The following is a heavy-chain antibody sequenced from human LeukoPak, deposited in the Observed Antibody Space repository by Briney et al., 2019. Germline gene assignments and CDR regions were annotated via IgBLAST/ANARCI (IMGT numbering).Heavy chain of an antibody. J-gene: IGHJ4*02. Sequence: GGSLRLSCAASGFTFSSYWMSWVRQAPGKGLEWVANIKQDGSEKNYVDSVKGRFTISRDNAKNSLYLQMNSLRAEDTAVYYCARDLAFSRLDYWGQGVLVTVSS. CDR2: IKQDGSEK. D-gene: IGHD2/OR15-2a*01. V-gene: IGHV3-7*01. CDR1: GFTFSSYW. CDR3: ARDLAFSRLDY.